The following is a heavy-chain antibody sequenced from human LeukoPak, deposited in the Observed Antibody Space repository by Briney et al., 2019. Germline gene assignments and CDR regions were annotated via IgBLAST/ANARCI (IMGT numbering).Heavy chain of an antibody. CDR1: VSTFSSYW. Sequence: GAPLQISCKGCVSTFSSYWISWVRPLARKGLEWMGIIYPGDSDTTYSPSFQGQVTISADKSISTAYLQWSSLKASDTAMYYCARRDYGGKHFDYWGQGTLVTVSS. CDR2: IYPGDSDT. D-gene: IGHD4-23*01. CDR3: ARRDYGGKHFDY. J-gene: IGHJ4*02. V-gene: IGHV5-51*01.